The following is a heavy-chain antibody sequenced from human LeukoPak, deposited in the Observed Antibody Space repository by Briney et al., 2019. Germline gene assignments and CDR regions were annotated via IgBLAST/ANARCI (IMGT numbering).Heavy chain of an antibody. CDR3: ARGATTTRFGRFDP. CDR1: GFTFSSYG. J-gene: IGHJ5*02. V-gene: IGHV3-30*02. Sequence: GGSLRLSCAASGFTFSSYGMHWVRQAPGKGLEWVAFIRYDGSNKYYADSVKGRFTISRDNPKKSLYLQMNSLRAEDTAVYYCARGATTTRFGRFDPWGQGTLVTVSS. D-gene: IGHD4-17*01. CDR2: IRYDGSNK.